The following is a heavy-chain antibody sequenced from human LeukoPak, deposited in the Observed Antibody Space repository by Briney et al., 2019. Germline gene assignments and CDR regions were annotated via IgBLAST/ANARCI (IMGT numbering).Heavy chain of an antibody. D-gene: IGHD6-19*01. V-gene: IGHV1-69*06. Sequence: SVKVSCKASGGTFSSYAISWVRQAPGQGLEWMGGIIPIFGTANYAQKFQGRVTITADKSTSTAYMELSSLRSEDTAVYYCARDGAPGYSSGWVDYWGQGTLVTVSS. CDR3: ARDGAPGYSSGWVDY. CDR2: IIPIFGTA. CDR1: GGTFSSYA. J-gene: IGHJ4*02.